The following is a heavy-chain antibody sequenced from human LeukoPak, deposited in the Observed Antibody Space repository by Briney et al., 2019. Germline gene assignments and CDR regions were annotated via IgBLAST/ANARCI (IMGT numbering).Heavy chain of an antibody. CDR2: IKQDGREK. Sequence: GGSLRLSCAASGFTFTCCWMNWVRQTPGKGLEWVASIKQDGREKFYADSVKGRFTISRDNAKNSLYLQVNSLRAEDTAVYYCARVPGRTRYFDSWGQGILVTVSS. CDR3: ARVPGRTRYFDS. V-gene: IGHV3-7*01. J-gene: IGHJ4*02. CDR1: GFTFTCCW. D-gene: IGHD1-26*01.